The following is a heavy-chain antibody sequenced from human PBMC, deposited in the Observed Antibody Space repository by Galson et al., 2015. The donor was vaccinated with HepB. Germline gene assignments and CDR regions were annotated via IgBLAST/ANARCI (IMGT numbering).Heavy chain of an antibody. CDR1: GFTFDDYA. V-gene: IGHV3-9*01. Sequence: SLRLSCAASGFTFDDYAMHWVRQAPGKGLEWVSGISWNSGGIGYADSVKGRFTISRDSAKNSLYLQMNSLRAEDTALYYCAKAHFVTKTNVYYGMDVWGQGTTVTVSS. CDR2: ISWNSGGI. D-gene: IGHD3-16*02. J-gene: IGHJ6*02. CDR3: AKAHFVTKTNVYYGMDV.